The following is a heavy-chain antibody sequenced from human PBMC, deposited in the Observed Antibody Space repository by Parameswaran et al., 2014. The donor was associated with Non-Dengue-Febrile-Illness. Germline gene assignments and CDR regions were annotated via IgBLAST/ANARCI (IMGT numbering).Heavy chain of an antibody. Sequence: WIRQPPGKGLEWVAVISYDGSNKYYADSVKGRFTISRDNAKNSLYLQMNSLRAEDTAVYYCARDGRGLRFLEWFFDYWGQGTLVTVSS. CDR3: ARDGRGLRFLEWFFDY. D-gene: IGHD3-3*01. J-gene: IGHJ4*02. V-gene: IGHV3-33*05. CDR2: ISYDGSNK.